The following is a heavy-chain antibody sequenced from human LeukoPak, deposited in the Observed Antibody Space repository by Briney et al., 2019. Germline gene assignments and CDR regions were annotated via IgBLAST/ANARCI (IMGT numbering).Heavy chain of an antibody. CDR3: ARVRGYCSSTICYRYYFDY. J-gene: IGHJ4*02. D-gene: IGHD2-2*01. CDR1: GYSISSGYY. Sequence: SETLSLTCTVSGYSISSGYYWAWIRQPPGKGLEWIGTIYLSGSTYYNPSLKSRVTISVDTSKNQLSLKLTSVTAADTAVYYCARVRGYCSSTICYRYYFDYWGQGTLVTVSS. V-gene: IGHV4-38-2*02. CDR2: IYLSGST.